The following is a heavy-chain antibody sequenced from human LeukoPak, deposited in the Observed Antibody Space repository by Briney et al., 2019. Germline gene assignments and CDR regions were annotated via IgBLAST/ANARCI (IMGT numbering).Heavy chain of an antibody. Sequence: GGSLRLSCAASGFTFSSYAMSWVRQAPGKGLEWVSAISGSGGSTYYADSVKGRFTISRDNSKNTLYLQMNSLRAEDTAVYYCAKDPRGITGTTGPFDYWGQGTLVTVSS. J-gene: IGHJ4*02. CDR3: AKDPRGITGTTGPFDY. D-gene: IGHD1-7*01. CDR2: ISGSGGST. CDR1: GFTFSSYA. V-gene: IGHV3-23*01.